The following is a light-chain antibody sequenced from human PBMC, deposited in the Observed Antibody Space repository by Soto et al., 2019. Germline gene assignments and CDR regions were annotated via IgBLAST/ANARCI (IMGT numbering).Light chain of an antibody. CDR3: QQSYSIMPLT. CDR1: QSIDTS. J-gene: IGKJ4*01. Sequence: DIQMTQSPSSLSASVGDRVTITCRASQSIDTSLNWYQQKPGKAPKLLIYGASSLQSGVPLRFSCSGSGTDFTLTISSLQPEDFATYYCQQSYSIMPLTFGGGTKVEIK. CDR2: GAS. V-gene: IGKV1-39*01.